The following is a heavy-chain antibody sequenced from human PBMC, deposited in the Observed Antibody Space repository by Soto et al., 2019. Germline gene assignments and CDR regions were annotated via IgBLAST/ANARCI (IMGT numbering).Heavy chain of an antibody. Sequence: PGGSLRLSCAASGFTFSSYAMSWVRQAPGKGLEWVSAISGSGGSTYYADSVKGRFTISGDNSKNTLYLQMNSLRAEDTAVYYCAKNLNRRVVGYSSSWSIDYWGQGTLVTVSS. CDR3: AKNLNRRVVGYSSSWSIDY. V-gene: IGHV3-23*01. CDR1: GFTFSSYA. J-gene: IGHJ4*02. D-gene: IGHD6-13*01. CDR2: ISGSGGST.